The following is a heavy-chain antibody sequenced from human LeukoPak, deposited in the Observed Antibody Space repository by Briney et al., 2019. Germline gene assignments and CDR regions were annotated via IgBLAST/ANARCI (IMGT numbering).Heavy chain of an antibody. Sequence: ASVKVSCKVSGYTLTELSMHWVRQAPGKGLEWMGGFDPEDGETIYAQKFQGRVTMTEDTSTDTAYMELSSLRSEDTAVYYSATEIGGYSYGSDAFDIWGQGTMVTVS. V-gene: IGHV1-24*01. CDR3: ATEIGGYSYGSDAFDI. D-gene: IGHD5-18*01. CDR1: GYTLTELS. CDR2: FDPEDGET. J-gene: IGHJ3*02.